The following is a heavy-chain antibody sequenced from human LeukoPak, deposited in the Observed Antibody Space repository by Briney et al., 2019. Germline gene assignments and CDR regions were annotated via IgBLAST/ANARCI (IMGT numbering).Heavy chain of an antibody. CDR2: ISSSSSYI. Sequence: GGSLRLSCAASGFTFSSYSMNWVRRAPGKGLEWVSSISSSSSYIYYADSVKGRFTISRDNAKNSLYLQMTSQRAEDTAVYYCARDSGRDDSSGYYYSEVDYWGQGTLVTVSS. CDR3: ARDSGRDDSSGYYYSEVDY. V-gene: IGHV3-21*01. J-gene: IGHJ4*02. CDR1: GFTFSSYS. D-gene: IGHD3-22*01.